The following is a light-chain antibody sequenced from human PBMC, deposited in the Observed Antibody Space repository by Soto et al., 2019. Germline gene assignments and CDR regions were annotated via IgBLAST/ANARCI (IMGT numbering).Light chain of an antibody. V-gene: IGLV2-14*01. CDR1: SSDVGSYSH. J-gene: IGLJ1*01. Sequence: QSVLTQPACVSVSPGQSITISCSGTSSDVGSYSHVAWYQQFPGKTPKLIIYEVTYRPSGVSHRFSASKSGNTASLTISGLQAGDEADYYCISYTGSSTSYVFGTGTKVTVL. CDR2: EVT. CDR3: ISYTGSSTSYV.